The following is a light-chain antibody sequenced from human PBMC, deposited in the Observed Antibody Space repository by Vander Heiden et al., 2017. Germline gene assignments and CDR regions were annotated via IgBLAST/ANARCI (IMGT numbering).Light chain of an antibody. CDR2: DAS. J-gene: IGKJ4*01. Sequence: ETVLTQSPAPLSLSPGERATLSCRASQSVSSYLAWYQQKPGQAPRLLIYDASNRATGIPARFSGSGSGTDFTLTISSLEPEDFAVYYCQQRSNWPPLTFGGGTKVEIK. CDR3: QQRSNWPPLT. V-gene: IGKV3-11*01. CDR1: QSVSSY.